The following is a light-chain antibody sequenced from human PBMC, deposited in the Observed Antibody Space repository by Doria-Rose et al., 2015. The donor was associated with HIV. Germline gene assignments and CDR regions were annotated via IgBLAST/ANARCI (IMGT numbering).Light chain of an antibody. CDR2: DGS. V-gene: IGKV3-20*01. Sequence: TQSPGTLSLSPGERATLSCRASQSFSSTYLAWYQQKPGKAPSLLIYDGSTRATGDPDRFSASGSGTDFTLTINRLEPEDFALYYCHQYGTSWTCGQGTKVEI. CDR1: QSFSSTY. J-gene: IGKJ1*01. CDR3: HQYGTSWT.